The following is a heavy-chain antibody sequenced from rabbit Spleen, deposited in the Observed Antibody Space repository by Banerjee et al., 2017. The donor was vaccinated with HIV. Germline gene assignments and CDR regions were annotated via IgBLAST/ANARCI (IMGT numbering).Heavy chain of an antibody. CDR3: ATGYTATSYYNL. Sequence: QEQLEESGGDLVKPEGSLTLTCTASGFSFSSSYWICWVRQAPGKGLEWIACIYAGSSGSTYYASWAKGRFTISKTSSTTVTLQMTSLTAADTATYFCATGYTATSYYNLWGPGTLVTVS. J-gene: IGHJ4*01. V-gene: IGHV1S45*01. D-gene: IGHD8-1*01. CDR1: GFSFSSSYW. CDR2: IYAGSSGST.